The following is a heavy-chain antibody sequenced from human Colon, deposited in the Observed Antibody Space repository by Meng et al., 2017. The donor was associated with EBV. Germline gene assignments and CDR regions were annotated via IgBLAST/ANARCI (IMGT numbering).Heavy chain of an antibody. CDR2: ASYSGGQT. V-gene: IGHV3-23*01. D-gene: IGHD3-10*02. Sequence: VPVLESGGGLVQPGGFLSLSCDTSGFFFDNLDIRWVRQAPGKGLEWVSAASYSGGQTYYEDSVKGRFTVSRDNYKSTVYLQMDSLRVEDTAIYYCAKHYVRSHDYWGQGTLVTVSS. CDR1: GFFFDNLD. J-gene: IGHJ4*02. CDR3: AKHYVRSHDY.